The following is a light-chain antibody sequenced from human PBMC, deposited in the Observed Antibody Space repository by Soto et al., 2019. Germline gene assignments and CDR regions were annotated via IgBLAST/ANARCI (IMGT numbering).Light chain of an antibody. Sequence: EVFLTQSPGTLSLAPGERATLSCRASESLSSIYLAWYQQKPGQPPRLLIYGASSRATGIPDRFSGSGSGTDFTLTISRLEPEDFAVYYCQQYGRSPKTFGQGTKVDIK. CDR3: QQYGRSPKT. CDR1: ESLSSIY. CDR2: GAS. V-gene: IGKV3-20*01. J-gene: IGKJ1*01.